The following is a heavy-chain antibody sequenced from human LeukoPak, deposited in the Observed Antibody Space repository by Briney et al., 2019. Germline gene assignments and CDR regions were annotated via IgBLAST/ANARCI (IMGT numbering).Heavy chain of an antibody. CDR3: VASYGGYVLDY. Sequence: SETLSLTCSVSGGSIGSYHWNWIRQPSGKGLEWIAIVLNNGGTKHNPSLKSRVAISVDTSKNQFALKLSSVTAADTAVYYCVASYGGYVLDYWGQGALVIVSS. CDR2: VLNNGGT. V-gene: IGHV4-59*01. CDR1: GGSIGSYH. D-gene: IGHD5-12*01. J-gene: IGHJ4*02.